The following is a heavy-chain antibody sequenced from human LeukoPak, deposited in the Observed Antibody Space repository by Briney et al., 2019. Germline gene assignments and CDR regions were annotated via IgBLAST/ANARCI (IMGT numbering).Heavy chain of an antibody. Sequence: ASVKVSCKASGYTFTGYYMHWVRQAPGQGLEWMGWINPNSGGTNYAQKFQGRVTMTRDTSISTAYMELSRLRSDDTVVYYCARDFSGSPEGDAFDIWGQGTMVTVSS. CDR2: INPNSGGT. D-gene: IGHD1-26*01. J-gene: IGHJ3*02. V-gene: IGHV1-2*02. CDR1: GYTFTGYY. CDR3: ARDFSGSPEGDAFDI.